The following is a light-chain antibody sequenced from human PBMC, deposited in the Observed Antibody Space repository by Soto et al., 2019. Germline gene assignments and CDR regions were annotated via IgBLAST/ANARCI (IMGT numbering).Light chain of an antibody. J-gene: IGKJ4*01. Sequence: EFVLTQSPGTLSLSPGERATLSCRASQSVSSSFLAWYQQKPGQAPRILIYGASTRATGIPDRFSGSGSGKDFTLTISRLEPEDFGVYYCQQYGSSPPLTFGGGTKVEIK. V-gene: IGKV3-20*01. CDR2: GAS. CDR1: QSVSSSF. CDR3: QQYGSSPPLT.